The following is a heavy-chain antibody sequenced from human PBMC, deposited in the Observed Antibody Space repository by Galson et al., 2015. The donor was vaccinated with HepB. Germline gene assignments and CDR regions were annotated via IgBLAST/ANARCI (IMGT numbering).Heavy chain of an antibody. CDR2: ISGSGGST. D-gene: IGHD6-19*01. V-gene: IGHV3-23*01. Sequence: SLRLSCAASGFTFSSYAMSWVRQAPGKGLEWVSAISGSGGSTYYADSVKGRFTISRDNSKNTLYLQMNSLRAEDTAVYYCAKMRVEQWNSWYFDLWGRGTLVTVSS. CDR3: AKMRVEQWNSWYFDL. J-gene: IGHJ2*01. CDR1: GFTFSSYA.